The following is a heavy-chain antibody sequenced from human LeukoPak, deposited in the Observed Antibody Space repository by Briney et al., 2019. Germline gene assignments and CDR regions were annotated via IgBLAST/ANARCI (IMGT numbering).Heavy chain of an antibody. CDR3: ATYYDFWSGYYPPFDY. CDR1: GLTFSSYG. J-gene: IGHJ4*02. V-gene: IGHV3-30*03. D-gene: IGHD3-3*01. CDR2: ISYDGSNK. Sequence: GGSLRLSCAASGLTFSSYGMHWVRQAPGKGLEWVAVISYDGSNKYYADSVKGRFTISRDNSKNTLYLQMNSLRAEDTAVYYCATYYDFWSGYYPPFDYWGQGTLVTVSS.